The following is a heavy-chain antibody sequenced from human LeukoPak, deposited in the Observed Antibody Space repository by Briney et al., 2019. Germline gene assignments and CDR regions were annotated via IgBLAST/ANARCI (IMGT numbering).Heavy chain of an antibody. CDR1: GYSFTSYW. J-gene: IGHJ6*02. D-gene: IGHD2-15*01. CDR3: ARLRGYCSGGSCYSPPGDYYYGMDV. V-gene: IGHV5-51*01. CDR2: MYPGDSDT. Sequence: GESLMISCKGSGYSFTSYWIGWVRQMPGKGLEWMGIMYPGDSDTRYSPSFQGQVTISADKSISTAYLQWSSLKASDTAMYYCARLRGYCSGGSCYSPPGDYYYGMDVWGQGTTVTVSS.